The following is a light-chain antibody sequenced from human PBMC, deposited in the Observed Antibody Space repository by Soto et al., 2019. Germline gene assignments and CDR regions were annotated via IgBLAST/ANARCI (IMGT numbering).Light chain of an antibody. V-gene: IGLV2-14*01. Sequence: QSALTQPASVSGSPGQSITISCTGTSSDIGRYNFVSWYQQHPGKAPKLLVYEVTNRSSGVSNRFSGSKSGNTASLTIFGLHTEDEADYYCSSYTSVTTFVVFGTGTKLTVL. CDR3: SSYTSVTTFVV. J-gene: IGLJ1*01. CDR1: SSDIGRYNF. CDR2: EVT.